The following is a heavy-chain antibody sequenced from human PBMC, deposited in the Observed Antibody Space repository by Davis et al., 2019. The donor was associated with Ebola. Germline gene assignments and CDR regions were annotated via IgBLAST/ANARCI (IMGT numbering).Heavy chain of an antibody. J-gene: IGHJ3*02. D-gene: IGHD1-20*01. CDR3: ATLRRTITGMDDAFDI. V-gene: IGHV5-51*01. CDR2: IYPSDSDT. CDR1: GNRFNSHW. Sequence: GESLKISCKDSGNRFNSHWIGWVRQMPGRGLEWMGIIYPSDSDTKYSPSFQGQVTISADKSITTAYLQWDGLRASDTAIYYCATLRRTITGMDDAFDIWGQGTMVTVSS.